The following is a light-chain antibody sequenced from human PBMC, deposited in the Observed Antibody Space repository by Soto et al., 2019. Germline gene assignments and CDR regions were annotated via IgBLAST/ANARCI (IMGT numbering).Light chain of an antibody. V-gene: IGLV4-69*01. CDR1: SGHSSYA. Sequence: QLVLTQSPSASASLGASVKLTCTRSSGHSSYAIAWHQQQPEKGPRYLMKINSDGSHSKGDGIPDRFSGSSTGAERYLTISTLQSADEDDYYCQTWGTGIVVFGGGTKLTVL. CDR3: QTWGTGIVV. J-gene: IGLJ2*01. CDR2: INSDGSH.